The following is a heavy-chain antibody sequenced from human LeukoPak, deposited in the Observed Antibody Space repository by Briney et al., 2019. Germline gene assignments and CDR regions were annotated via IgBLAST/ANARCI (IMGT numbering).Heavy chain of an antibody. J-gene: IGHJ4*02. V-gene: IGHV4-61*02. CDR3: ARDSGYSYGYGY. CDR2: IYTSGST. CDR1: GGSISSGSYY. D-gene: IGHD5-18*01. Sequence: SETLSLTCTVSGGSISSGSYYGSWIRQPAGKGLEWIGRIYTSGSTNYNPSLKSRVTISVDTSKNQFSLKLSSVTAADTAVYYCARDSGYSYGYGYWGQGTLVTVSS.